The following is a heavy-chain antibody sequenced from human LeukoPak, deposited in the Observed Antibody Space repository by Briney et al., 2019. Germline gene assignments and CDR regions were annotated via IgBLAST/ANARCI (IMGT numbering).Heavy chain of an antibody. D-gene: IGHD6-13*01. V-gene: IGHV3-48*01. Sequence: PGGSLRLSCAASGFTFSDYNMNWVRQAPGKGLEWVSYIDISGGTIYYADSVKGRFTISRDNAKNSLYLQMNSLRAEDTAVYYCARDLLAAITNIRGFDYWGQGTLVTVSS. CDR2: IDISGGTI. CDR3: ARDLLAAITNIRGFDY. J-gene: IGHJ4*02. CDR1: GFTFSDYN.